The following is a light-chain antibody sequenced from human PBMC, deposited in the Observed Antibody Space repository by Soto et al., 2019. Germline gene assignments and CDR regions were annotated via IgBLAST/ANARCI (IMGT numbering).Light chain of an antibody. J-gene: IGKJ1*01. V-gene: IGKV1-27*01. CDR3: QKYNSAPRT. CDR1: QGIAKS. CDR2: SAS. Sequence: IQMTQSPSSLSASVGDRVTITCRASQGIAKSLAWYQQKPGKAPKLLIYSASTLQSGVPSRFSGSGSGTDFTLTISSLQPEDVATYYSQKYNSAPRTFGHGIKVEIX.